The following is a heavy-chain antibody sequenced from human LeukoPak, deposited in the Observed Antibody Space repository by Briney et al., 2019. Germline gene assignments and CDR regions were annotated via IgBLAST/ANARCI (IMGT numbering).Heavy chain of an antibody. V-gene: IGHV4-59*01. J-gene: IGHJ4*02. CDR1: GGSISSYY. D-gene: IGHD3-10*01. CDR2: IYYSGST. CDR3: ARDSGRYYFDY. Sequence: PSETLSLTCTVSGGSISSYYWSWIRQPPGKGLEWIGYIYYSGSTNYNPSLKSRVTISVDTSKNQFSLTLSSVTAADTAVYYCARDSGRYYFDYWGQGTLVTVSS.